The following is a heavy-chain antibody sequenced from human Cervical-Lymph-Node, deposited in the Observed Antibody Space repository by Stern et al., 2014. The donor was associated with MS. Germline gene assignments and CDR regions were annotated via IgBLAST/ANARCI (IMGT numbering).Heavy chain of an antibody. Sequence: VQLVQSGAEVKRPGSSVRGSCEVFGGTFSSTGINWVRQAPGRGLEWVGGIIPIFGPKYAPEFLGTVTISADESASTAYLDLRSLISADTAVFYCVGPDFHLWGQGTLVTVSS. CDR3: VGPDFHL. CDR1: GGTFSSTG. CDR2: IIPIFGP. D-gene: IGHD3/OR15-3a*01. V-gene: IGHV1-69*01. J-gene: IGHJ5*02.